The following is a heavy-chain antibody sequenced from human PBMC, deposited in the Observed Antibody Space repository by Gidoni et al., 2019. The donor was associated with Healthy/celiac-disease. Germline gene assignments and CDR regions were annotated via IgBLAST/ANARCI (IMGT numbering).Heavy chain of an antibody. CDR1: GFTFSSYG. CDR3: AREQLGYCSGGSCYRYWYFDL. J-gene: IGHJ2*01. CDR2: IWYDGMNK. D-gene: IGHD2-15*01. Sequence: QVQLVESGGGVVQPGRSLRLSCAASGFTFSSYGMHWVRQAPGKGLEWVAVIWYDGMNKYYADSVKGRFTISRDNSKNTLYLQMNSLRAEDTAVYYCAREQLGYCSGGSCYRYWYFDLWGRGTLVTVSS. V-gene: IGHV3-33*01.